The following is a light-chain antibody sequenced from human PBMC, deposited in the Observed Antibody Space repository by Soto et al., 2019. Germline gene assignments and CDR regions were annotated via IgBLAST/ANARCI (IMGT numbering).Light chain of an antibody. CDR2: EVS. Sequence: QSALTQPASVSGSPGQSITISCTGTSSDVGSYNFVSWYQQLPGKAPKLMIYEVSNRPSGXXXXXXXXXXXXXXXLTISGXXAEDEADYYCSSYTTSSNYVFGSGTKVTVL. V-gene: IGLV2-14*01. J-gene: IGLJ1*01. CDR3: SSYTTSSNYV. CDR1: SSDVGSYNF.